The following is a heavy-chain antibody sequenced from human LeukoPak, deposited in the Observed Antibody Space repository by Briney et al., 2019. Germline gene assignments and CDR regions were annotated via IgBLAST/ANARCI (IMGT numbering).Heavy chain of an antibody. J-gene: IGHJ4*02. CDR3: ARVVRYFDY. Sequence: GGSLRLPCVVSGFTFGNYWMSWVRQAPGKGLEWVANIKQDRSEKYYVDSVKGRFTISRDNAKNSLYLQMNSLRAEDTAVYYCARVVRYFDYWGQGTLVTVSS. V-gene: IGHV3-7*04. CDR1: GFTFGNYW. D-gene: IGHD1-14*01. CDR2: IKQDRSEK.